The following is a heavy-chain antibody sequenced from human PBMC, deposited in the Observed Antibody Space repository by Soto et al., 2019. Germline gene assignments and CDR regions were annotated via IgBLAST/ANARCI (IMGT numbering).Heavy chain of an antibody. J-gene: IGHJ5*02. Sequence: ASVKVSCKASGYTFTNYGISWVRQAPGQGLEWMGWISAYNGNTKYAQKLQGRVTMTADTSTSTAYMELRSLRSDDTAVYYCARGVGSGSYYNQYNWFDPWGQGTLVTVSS. D-gene: IGHD3-10*01. CDR1: GYTFTNYG. CDR3: ARGVGSGSYYNQYNWFDP. CDR2: ISAYNGNT. V-gene: IGHV1-18*01.